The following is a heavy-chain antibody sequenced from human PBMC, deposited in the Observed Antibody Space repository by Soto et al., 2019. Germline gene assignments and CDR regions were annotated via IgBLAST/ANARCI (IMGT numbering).Heavy chain of an antibody. J-gene: IGHJ6*02. CDR2: IKSKTDGGTT. V-gene: IGHV3-15*07. CDR1: GFTFSNAW. Sequence: GGSLRLSCAASGFTFSNAWMNWVRQAPGKGLEWVGRIKSKTDGGTTDYAAPVKGRFTISRDDSKNTLYLQMNSLKTEDTAVYYCTTGTGLGGQYYYDSSGYRQISGRTPRRYYYGMDVWGQGTTVTVSS. CDR3: TTGTGLGGQYYYDSSGYRQISGRTPRRYYYGMDV. D-gene: IGHD3-22*01.